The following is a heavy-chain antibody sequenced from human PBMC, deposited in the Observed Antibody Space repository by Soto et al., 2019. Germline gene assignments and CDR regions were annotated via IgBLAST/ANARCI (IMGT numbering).Heavy chain of an antibody. V-gene: IGHV1-18*01. CDR3: ARKQIAAAGKKSFDY. Sequence: GASVKVSCKASGYTFTSYGISWVRQAPGQGLEWMGWISAYNGNTNYAQKLQGRVTMTTDTSTSTAYMELRSLRSDDTAVYYCARKQIAAAGKKSFDYWGQGTLVTVSS. CDR1: GYTFTSYG. CDR2: ISAYNGNT. J-gene: IGHJ4*02. D-gene: IGHD6-13*01.